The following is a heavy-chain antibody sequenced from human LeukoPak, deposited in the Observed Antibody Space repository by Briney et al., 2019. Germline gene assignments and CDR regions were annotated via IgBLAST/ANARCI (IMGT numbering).Heavy chain of an antibody. D-gene: IGHD5-18*01. CDR3: ARFRGGYSYGQNWFDP. CDR2: INHSGST. V-gene: IGHV4-34*01. CDR1: GGSFSGYY. J-gene: IGHJ5*02. Sequence: SETLSLTCAVYGGSFSGYYWSWIRQPPGKGLEWIGEINHSGSTNYNPSLKSRVTISVDTSKNQFSLKLSSVTAADTAVYYCARFRGGYSYGQNWFDPWGQGTLVTVSS.